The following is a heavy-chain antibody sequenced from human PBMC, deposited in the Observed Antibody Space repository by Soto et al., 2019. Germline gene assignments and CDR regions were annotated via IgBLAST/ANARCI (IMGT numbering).Heavy chain of an antibody. CDR1: GGSFSGYY. J-gene: IGHJ6*02. Sequence: SETLSLTCAVYGGSFSGYYWSWIRQPPGKGLEWIGEINHSGSTNYNTSLKSRVTISVDTSKNQFSLKLSSVTAADTAVYYCARGLEVAAAGYGEYYYYGMDVWGQGTTVTVSS. D-gene: IGHD6-13*01. V-gene: IGHV4-34*01. CDR2: INHSGST. CDR3: ARGLEVAAAGYGEYYYYGMDV.